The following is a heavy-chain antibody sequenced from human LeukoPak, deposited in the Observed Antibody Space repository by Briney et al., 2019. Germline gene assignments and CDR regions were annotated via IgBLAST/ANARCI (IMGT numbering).Heavy chain of an antibody. V-gene: IGHV3-33*01. D-gene: IGHD2-8*02. CDR1: GFTFSTYA. Sequence: GRSLRLSCAASGFTFSTYAMHWVRQAPGKGLEWVAVVWFDGSNKYSADSVKGRFTISRDNSKNTLYLQMNSLRAEDTAVYYCARHTDGNDSDAFDIWGQGTMVAVSS. J-gene: IGHJ3*02. CDR3: ARHTDGNDSDAFDI. CDR2: VWFDGSNK.